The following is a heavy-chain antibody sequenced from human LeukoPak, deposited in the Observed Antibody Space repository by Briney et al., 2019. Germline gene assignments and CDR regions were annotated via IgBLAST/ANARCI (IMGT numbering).Heavy chain of an antibody. Sequence: GGSLRLSCVASGLTVTNAWMSWVRQAPGKGPERVGRIKSKSDGGTTDYDAPVKGRFIISREDSKNTLYLQMNSLRSEDTAVYYCTTQGFVGGSRTFFDYWGQGTLVTVSS. V-gene: IGHV3-15*01. CDR1: GLTVTNAW. CDR3: TTQGFVGGSRTFFDY. D-gene: IGHD3-16*01. J-gene: IGHJ4*02. CDR2: IKSKSDGGTT.